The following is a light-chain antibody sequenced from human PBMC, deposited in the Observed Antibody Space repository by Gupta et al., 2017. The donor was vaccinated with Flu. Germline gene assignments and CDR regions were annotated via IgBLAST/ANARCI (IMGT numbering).Light chain of an antibody. CDR1: SLRSYY. J-gene: IGLJ3*02. CDR3: HSRGSSGGNWV. Sequence: SSELTQDPAVSVALGQTGSITCQGDSLRSYYATWYQQKPGQAPVLLIYVENNRHSVIPARFSGSISGNTASLTITWAQAEDEADYYCHSRGSSGGNWVFGGGTKLTVL. CDR2: VEN. V-gene: IGLV3-19*01.